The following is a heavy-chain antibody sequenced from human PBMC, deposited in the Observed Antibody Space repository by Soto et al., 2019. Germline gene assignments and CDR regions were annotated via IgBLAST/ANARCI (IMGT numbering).Heavy chain of an antibody. V-gene: IGHV5-10-1*01. CDR3: ASLAVHYYGMDV. J-gene: IGHJ6*02. D-gene: IGHD2-21*01. CDR2: IDPSDSYT. Sequence: GESLKISCKGSGYSFTSYWISWVRQMPGKGLEWMGRIDPSDSYTDYSPSFQGHVTISADKSISTAYLQWSSLKASDTAMYYCASLAVHYYGMDVWGQGTTVTVSS. CDR1: GYSFTSYW.